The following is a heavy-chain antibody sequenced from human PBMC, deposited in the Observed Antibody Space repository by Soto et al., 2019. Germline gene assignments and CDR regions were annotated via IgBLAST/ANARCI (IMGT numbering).Heavy chain of an antibody. CDR1: GGSISSGDYY. Sequence: QVQLQESGPGLVKPSQTLSLTCTVSGGSISSGDYYWSWIRQPPGKGLEWIGYIYYSGSTYYNPSLKCRVTISVDTSKNQFSLKLSAVTAADTAVYYCARVDGSGYQHFDYWGQGTLVTVSS. D-gene: IGHD3-22*01. V-gene: IGHV4-30-4*01. CDR2: IYYSGST. J-gene: IGHJ4*02. CDR3: ARVDGSGYQHFDY.